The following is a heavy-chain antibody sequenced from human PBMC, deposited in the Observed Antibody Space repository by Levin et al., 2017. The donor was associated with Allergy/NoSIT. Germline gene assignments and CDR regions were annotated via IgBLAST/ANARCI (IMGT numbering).Heavy chain of an antibody. CDR3: AKDGRGITSGTNNWFDP. CDR2: ISGSGGKT. V-gene: IGHV3-23*01. J-gene: IGHJ5*02. CDR1: GFTFSSYA. Sequence: PGGSLRLSCTASGFTFSSYAMSWVRQAPGKGLEWVSGISGSGGKTYYADSVKGRFTISTDNSKNTLYLQMNSLRAEDTAIYYCAKDGRGITSGTNNWFDPWGQGTLVTVSS. D-gene: IGHD1-1*01.